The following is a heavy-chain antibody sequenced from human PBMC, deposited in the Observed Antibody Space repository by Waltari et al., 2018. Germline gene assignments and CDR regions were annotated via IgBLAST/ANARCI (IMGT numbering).Heavy chain of an antibody. Sequence: EVQLVESGGGLIQPGGSLRLYCAASGFTVGSNYMSWVRQAPGKGLEWVSVIYSGGSTYYADSVKGRFTISRDNSKNTLYLQMNSLRAEDTAVYYCAREGPRYYFDYWGQGTLVTVSS. D-gene: IGHD3-16*01. CDR2: IYSGGST. V-gene: IGHV3-53*01. CDR1: GFTVGSNY. CDR3: AREGPRYYFDY. J-gene: IGHJ4*02.